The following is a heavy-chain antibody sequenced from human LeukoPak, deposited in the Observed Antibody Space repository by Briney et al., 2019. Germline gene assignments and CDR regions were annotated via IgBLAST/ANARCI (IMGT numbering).Heavy chain of an antibody. V-gene: IGHV1-69*13. CDR1: GGAFSSYA. D-gene: IGHD3-22*01. Sequence: SVKVSCKASGGAFSSYAISWVRQAPGQGLEWMGGIIPIFGTANYAQKFQGRVTITADESTSTAYMELSSLRSEDTAVYYCARDASYYYDSSGYYYTWGQGTLVTVSS. J-gene: IGHJ5*02. CDR2: IIPIFGTA. CDR3: ARDASYYYDSSGYYYT.